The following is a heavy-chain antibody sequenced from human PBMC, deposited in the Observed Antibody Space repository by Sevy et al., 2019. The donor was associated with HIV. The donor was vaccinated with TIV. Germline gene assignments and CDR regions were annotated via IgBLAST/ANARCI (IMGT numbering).Heavy chain of an antibody. D-gene: IGHD5-12*01. Sequence: SETLSLTCSISGGTIVSSGHYWGWIRQTPGKGVEWIGSIYYNGQTFYTPSLKSRLTISIDTSKNLFSLTLSSVTVADTAVYFCAREAGGYDYDYGMDVWGQGTTVTVSS. CDR1: GGTIVSSGHY. J-gene: IGHJ6*02. CDR2: IYYNGQT. CDR3: AREAGGYDYDYGMDV. V-gene: IGHV4-39*02.